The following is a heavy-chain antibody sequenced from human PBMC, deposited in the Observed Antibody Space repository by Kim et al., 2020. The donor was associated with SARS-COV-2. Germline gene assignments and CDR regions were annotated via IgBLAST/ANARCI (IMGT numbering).Heavy chain of an antibody. CDR3: ARGGWGSDTRFYFEC. V-gene: IGHV3-30*04. D-gene: IGHD2-2*01. Sequence: GGSLRLSCAASGFTFSSYAMHWVHQAPGKGLEWVTVISYDGSNKYDADSVKGRFTISRDNSKNTLFLQMNSLRPEDTAVYYCARGGWGSDTRFYFECWGQGTLVTVSS. CDR2: ISYDGSNK. CDR1: GFTFSSYA. J-gene: IGHJ4*02.